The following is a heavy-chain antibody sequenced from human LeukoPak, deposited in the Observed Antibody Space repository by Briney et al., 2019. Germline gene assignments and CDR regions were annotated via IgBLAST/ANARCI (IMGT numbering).Heavy chain of an antibody. CDR1: GGTFSSYA. CDR2: IIPIFGTA. Sequence: SVKVSCKASGGTFSSYAISWVRQAPGQGLEWMGGIIPIFGTANYAQKFQGRVTITADESTSTAYMVLSSLRSEDTAVYYCCIAAAGTIDYWGQGTLVTVSS. J-gene: IGHJ4*02. V-gene: IGHV1-69*13. CDR3: CIAAAGTIDY. D-gene: IGHD6-13*01.